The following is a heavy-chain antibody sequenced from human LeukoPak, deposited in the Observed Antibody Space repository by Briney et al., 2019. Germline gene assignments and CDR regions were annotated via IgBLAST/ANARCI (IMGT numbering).Heavy chain of an antibody. CDR2: FDLEDGET. CDR3: ASQQGGSFAFEY. Sequence: GASVKVSCKISGSTVTELSIHWVRQAPGKGLQWMGSFDLEDGETFCEEKFEGRVTMTEDSSRDTAYMELSTLRTEDTAIYYCASQQGGSFAFEYWGQGTLVTVSS. J-gene: IGHJ4*02. D-gene: IGHD1-26*01. V-gene: IGHV1-24*01. CDR1: GSTVTELS.